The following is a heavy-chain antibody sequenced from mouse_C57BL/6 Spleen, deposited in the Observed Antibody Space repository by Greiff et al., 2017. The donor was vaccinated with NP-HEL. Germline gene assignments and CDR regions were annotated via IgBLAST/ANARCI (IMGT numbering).Heavy chain of an antibody. CDR2: IDPKSGGT. V-gene: IGHV1-72*01. CDR3: ARSRDYGSSYLDY. D-gene: IGHD1-1*01. J-gene: IGHJ2*01. CDR1: GYTFTSYW. Sequence: VQLQQPGAELVKPGASVKLSCKASGYTFTSYWMHWVKQRPGRGLEWIGRIDPKSGGTKYNEKFKSMATLTVDKPSSTAYMQLSSLTSEDSAVYYCARSRDYGSSYLDYWGQGTTLTVSS.